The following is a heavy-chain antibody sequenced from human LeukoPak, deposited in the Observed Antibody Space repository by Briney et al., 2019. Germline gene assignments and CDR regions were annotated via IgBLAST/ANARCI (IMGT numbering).Heavy chain of an antibody. CDR2: TSSSDSGK. D-gene: IGHD2-15*01. V-gene: IGHV3-23*01. J-gene: IGHJ4*02. CDR1: GFTLSSYA. CDR3: ARAPVTSCRGAFRYPSDY. Sequence: PGGSLRLSCVVSGFTLSSYAMSWVRQAPGKGLEWVAATSSSDSGKYHADSVRGRFTISRDNSKNTVYLQMNSLRAEDAAVYYCARAPVTSCRGAFRYPSDYWGPGILVTVSS.